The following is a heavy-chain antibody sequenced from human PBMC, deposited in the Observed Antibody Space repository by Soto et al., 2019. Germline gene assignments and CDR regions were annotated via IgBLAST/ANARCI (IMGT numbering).Heavy chain of an antibody. J-gene: IGHJ4*02. Sequence: GWSLRLSCAASGFTFSDYAMSLVRQVPGKGLEWVSTVGFTNSKTKYADSVKGRFTVSRDDSTNKVYLEMHNLRAEDTAVYYCARDRSVVVPAANWGQGTLVTVSS. CDR1: GFTFSDYA. CDR2: VGFTNSKT. D-gene: IGHD2-2*01. V-gene: IGHV3-23*01. CDR3: ARDRSVVVPAAN.